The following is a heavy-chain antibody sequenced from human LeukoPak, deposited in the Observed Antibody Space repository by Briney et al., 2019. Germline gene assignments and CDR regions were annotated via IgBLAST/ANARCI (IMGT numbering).Heavy chain of an antibody. CDR3: ARDLYSSSAGGTFDH. CDR1: GYTFTSYG. CDR2: ISAYNGNT. V-gene: IGHV1-18*01. J-gene: IGHJ4*02. Sequence: GASVKVSCTASGYTFTSYGINWVRPAPGQGLEWMGWISAYNGNTDYAQKVQGRVTMTTDTSTSTAYMELRSLRSDDTAVYYCARDLYSSSAGGTFDHWGQGTLVTVSS. D-gene: IGHD6-6*01.